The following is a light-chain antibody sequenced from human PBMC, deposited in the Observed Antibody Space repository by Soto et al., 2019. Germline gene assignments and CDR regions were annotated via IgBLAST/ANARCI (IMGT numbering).Light chain of an antibody. CDR1: SSDVGGYNY. Sequence: QSVLTQPPSASGSPGQSVTISCTGTSSDVGGYNYVSWYQQHPGKAPKLMIYDVSKRPSGVPDRFSGSKSGNTASLTISGLQAEYEADYYCTSYAGSNNSVFGTGTKVTVL. J-gene: IGLJ1*01. CDR2: DVS. V-gene: IGLV2-8*01. CDR3: TSYAGSNNSV.